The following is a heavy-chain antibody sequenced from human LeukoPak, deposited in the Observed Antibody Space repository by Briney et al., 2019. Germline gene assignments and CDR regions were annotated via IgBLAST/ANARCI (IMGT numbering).Heavy chain of an antibody. CDR1: GYTFTNYG. J-gene: IGHJ5*02. CDR3: ARAGANFQNWFDP. V-gene: IGHV1-18*01. Sequence: EASVKVSCKTSGYTFTNYGISWVRQAPGQGLEWMGWISANSGNTNHAQTFQGRITLTRDTSTTTAYMELRSLRSGDTAVYYCARAGANFQNWFDPWGQGTLVTVSS. D-gene: IGHD1-1*01. CDR2: ISANSGNT.